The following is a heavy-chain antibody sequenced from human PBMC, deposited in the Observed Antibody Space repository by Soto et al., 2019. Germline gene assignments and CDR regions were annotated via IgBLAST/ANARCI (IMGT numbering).Heavy chain of an antibody. CDR2: TYYRSEWYN. V-gene: IGHV6-1*01. J-gene: IGHJ4*02. CDR1: GDSVSSNSAT. CDR3: ARATPYFDY. Sequence: SQTLSLTCAISGDSVSSNSATWNWIRQSPSRGLEWLGRTYYRSEWYNEYAVSVKSRITINADTSRNQFSLQLSSVTPEDTAIYLCARATPYFDYWGQGTPVTVSS.